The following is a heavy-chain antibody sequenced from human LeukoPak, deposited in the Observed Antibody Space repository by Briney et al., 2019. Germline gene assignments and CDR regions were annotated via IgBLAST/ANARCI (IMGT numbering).Heavy chain of an antibody. J-gene: IGHJ5*02. CDR2: ISGSGGST. D-gene: IGHD3-10*01. CDR3: AKSGTFGFDP. Sequence: PGGSLTLSCSAYGFTFSGYAMGWLRQAPGKGLEGVSAISGSGGSTYYAVSVKGRFTISRDNSKNTMYLQMNSLRAEDAVDYYSAKSGTFGFDPWGQGTLVTVSS. CDR1: GFTFSGYA. V-gene: IGHV3-23*01.